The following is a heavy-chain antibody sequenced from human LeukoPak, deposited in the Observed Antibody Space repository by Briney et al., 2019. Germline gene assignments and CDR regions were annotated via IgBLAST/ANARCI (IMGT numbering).Heavy chain of an antibody. Sequence: SETLSLTCAVYGGSFSGYYWSWIRQPPGKGLEWIGEINHSGSTNYNPSLKSRVTRSVDTSKNQFSLKLSSVTAADTAVYYCARGQPDPEEFFDIVATISAFDIWGQGTMVTVSS. D-gene: IGHD5-12*01. CDR2: INHSGST. J-gene: IGHJ3*02. V-gene: IGHV4-34*01. CDR1: GGSFSGYY. CDR3: ARGQPDPEEFFDIVATISAFDI.